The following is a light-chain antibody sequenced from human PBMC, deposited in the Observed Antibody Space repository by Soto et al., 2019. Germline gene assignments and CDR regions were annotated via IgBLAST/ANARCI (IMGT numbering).Light chain of an antibody. J-gene: IGKJ3*01. CDR1: QSVSSS. CDR3: QQYNNWPPFT. CDR2: GAS. V-gene: IGKV3-15*01. Sequence: EIVMTQSPATLSVSPGERFTLSCRASQSVSSSLAWYQQKPGQAPRLLIYGASTKATGIPARFSGSGSGPEFTLTISSLQSEDFAVYYCQQYNNWPPFTFGPGTKVDIK.